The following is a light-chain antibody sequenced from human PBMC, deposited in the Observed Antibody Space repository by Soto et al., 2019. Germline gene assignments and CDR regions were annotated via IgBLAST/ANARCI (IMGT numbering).Light chain of an antibody. CDR3: QQYNNWPRT. Sequence: IVLTQSPATLSLSPGERATLSCRASQSIRSHLAWYQQKPGQAPRLLIYGASTRATGIPARFSGSGSGTEFTLTISSLQSEDFAVYYCQQYNNWPRTFGQGTKVDI. CDR1: QSIRSH. V-gene: IGKV3-15*01. CDR2: GAS. J-gene: IGKJ1*01.